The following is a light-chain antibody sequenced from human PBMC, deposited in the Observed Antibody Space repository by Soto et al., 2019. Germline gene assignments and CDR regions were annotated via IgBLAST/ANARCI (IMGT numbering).Light chain of an antibody. CDR1: QFVSSTY. J-gene: IGKJ2*01. CDR3: QQYDHWPPYT. V-gene: IGKV3-15*01. Sequence: EVVLTQSPGTLSLSPWARATLSCRASQFVSSTYLAWYQQRSGQAPRLLMYGASNRVTGVPARFSGSGSGTDFTLTISSVQSEDFAIYYCQQYDHWPPYTFGQGTKVDIK. CDR2: GAS.